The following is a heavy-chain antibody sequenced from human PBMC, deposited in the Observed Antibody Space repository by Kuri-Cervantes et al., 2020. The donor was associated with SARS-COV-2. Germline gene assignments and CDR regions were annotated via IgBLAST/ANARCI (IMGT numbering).Heavy chain of an antibody. Sequence: GESLKISCTASGFTFGDYAMSWVRQAPGKGLEWVGFIRSKAYGGTTEYAASVKGRFTISRDDSKSIAYLQMNSLKTEDTAVYYCTRALLSGYSYGYLVDAFDIWGQGTMVTVSS. D-gene: IGHD5-18*01. CDR3: TRALLSGYSYGYLVDAFDI. CDR1: GFTFGDYA. J-gene: IGHJ3*02. CDR2: IRSKAYGGTT. V-gene: IGHV3-49*04.